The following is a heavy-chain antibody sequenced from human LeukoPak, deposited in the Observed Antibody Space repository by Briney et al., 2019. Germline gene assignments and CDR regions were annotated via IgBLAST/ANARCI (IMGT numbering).Heavy chain of an antibody. Sequence: GGSLRLSCAASGFTFSSTYMSWVRKAPGKGLEWVSVIYSGGKVYYIDSVKGRFTISRDNAKNSLYLQMNSLRAEDTAVYYCARDRYCSGGSCYDWFDPWGQGTLVTVSS. J-gene: IGHJ5*02. V-gene: IGHV3-53*01. CDR3: ARDRYCSGGSCYDWFDP. CDR2: IYSGGKV. CDR1: GFTFSSTY. D-gene: IGHD2-15*01.